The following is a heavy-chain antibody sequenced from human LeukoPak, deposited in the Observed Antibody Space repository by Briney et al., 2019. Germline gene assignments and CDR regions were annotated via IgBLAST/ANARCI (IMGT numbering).Heavy chain of an antibody. V-gene: IGHV1-8*03. CDR2: MNPNSGDT. CDR3: ARGNSGWYGGMDY. Sequence: ASVRVSCKAAGYTFNDYDLNWVRQATGQGLEWMGWMNPNSGDTGSAQKFQGRVTITRDTSIGTAYMELSSLTSDDTAVYYCARGNSGWYGGMDYWGQGTPVTVSS. J-gene: IGHJ4*02. CDR1: GYTFNDYD. D-gene: IGHD6-19*01.